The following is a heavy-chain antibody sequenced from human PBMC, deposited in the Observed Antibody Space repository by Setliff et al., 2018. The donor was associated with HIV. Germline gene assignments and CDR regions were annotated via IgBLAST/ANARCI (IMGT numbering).Heavy chain of an antibody. CDR2: ISSSSYI. CDR3: ASAHSSLSVYYYYMDV. J-gene: IGHJ6*03. V-gene: IGHV3-21*04. CDR1: GFTFSSYS. Sequence: GGSLRLSCAASGFTFSSYSMNWVRQAPGKGLEWVSFISSSSYIYYADSVKGRFTISRDNAKNSLYLQMNSLRAEDTAVYYCASAHSSLSVYYYYMDVWGEGTTVTVSS. D-gene: IGHD3-3*01.